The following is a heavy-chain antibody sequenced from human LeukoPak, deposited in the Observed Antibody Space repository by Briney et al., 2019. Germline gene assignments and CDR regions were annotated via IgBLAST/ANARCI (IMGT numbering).Heavy chain of an antibody. D-gene: IGHD3-22*01. CDR3: ARVEFGGYYDSSGHQDY. CDR1: GGSFSGYY. CDR2: INHSGST. V-gene: IGHV4-34*01. J-gene: IGHJ4*02. Sequence: SETLSLTCAVYGGSFSGYYWSWIRQPPGKGLEWIGEINHSGSTNYNPSLKSRVTISVDTSKNQFSLKLSSATAADTAVYYCARVEFGGYYDSSGHQDYWGQGTLVTVSS.